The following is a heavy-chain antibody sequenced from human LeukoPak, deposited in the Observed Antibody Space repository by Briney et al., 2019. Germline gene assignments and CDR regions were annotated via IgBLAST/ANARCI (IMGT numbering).Heavy chain of an antibody. CDR2: MSGSGGST. V-gene: IGHV3-23*01. CDR1: GFTFSSYA. D-gene: IGHD3-10*01. Sequence: GGSLRLSCAASGFTFSSYAMSWVRQAPGKGLEWVSGMSGSGGSTYYADSVKGRFTISRDNAKNSLYLQMNSLRAEDTAVYYCASHYGSGSYPFDYWGQGTLVTVSS. CDR3: ASHYGSGSYPFDY. J-gene: IGHJ4*02.